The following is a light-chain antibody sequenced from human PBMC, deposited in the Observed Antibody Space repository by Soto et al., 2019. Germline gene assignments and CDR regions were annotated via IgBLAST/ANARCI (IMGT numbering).Light chain of an antibody. CDR3: SSFAGRFIVV. Sequence: QSALTQPPSASGSPGQSATISCTGTSGDVGGYKFVSWYQQHPGKAPKLIIYEVNKRPSGVPDRFSGSKSGNTASLTVSGLQAEDEADYFCSSFAGRFIVVFGGGTKLTVL. V-gene: IGLV2-8*01. CDR2: EVN. CDR1: SGDVGGYKF. J-gene: IGLJ2*01.